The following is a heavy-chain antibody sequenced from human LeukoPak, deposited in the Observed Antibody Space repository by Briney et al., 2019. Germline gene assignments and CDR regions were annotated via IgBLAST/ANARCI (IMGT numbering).Heavy chain of an antibody. CDR1: RGSISSGDFF. V-gene: IGHV4-30-4*01. CDR3: ARARGTGDVFDF. D-gene: IGHD7-27*01. Sequence: SETLSLTCTVSRGSISSGDFFWSWIRQPPGKGLEWIGHIYYSGTIYYNPSLRSRVIISVDTSKNQFPLKLTSVTAADTAVYYCARARGTGDVFDFWGQGTLVTVSS. J-gene: IGHJ4*02. CDR2: IYYSGTI.